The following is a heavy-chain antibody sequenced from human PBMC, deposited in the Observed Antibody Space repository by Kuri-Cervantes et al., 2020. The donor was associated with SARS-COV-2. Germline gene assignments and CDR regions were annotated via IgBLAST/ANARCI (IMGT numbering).Heavy chain of an antibody. D-gene: IGHD3-3*01. V-gene: IGHV1-69*04. Sequence: SVKVSCKASGGTFSSYAISWVRQAPGQGLEWMGRIIPILGTANYAQKFQGRVTITADKSTSTAYMELSSLRSEDTAVYYCARDRRYDFWSGNQDYWGQGTLVTVSS. CDR1: GGTFSSYA. J-gene: IGHJ4*02. CDR2: IIPILGTA. CDR3: ARDRRYDFWSGNQDY.